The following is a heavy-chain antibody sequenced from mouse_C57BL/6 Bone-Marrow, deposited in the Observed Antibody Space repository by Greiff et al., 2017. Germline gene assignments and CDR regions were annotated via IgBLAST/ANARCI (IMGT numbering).Heavy chain of an antibody. CDR2: ISSGGSYT. V-gene: IGHV5-6*01. J-gene: IGHJ3*01. CDR3: ASPGFAWFAY. CDR1: GFTFSSYC. Sequence: EVQVVESGGDLVKPGGSLKLSCAASGFTFSSYCMSWVRQTPDKRLEWVATISSGGSYTYYPDSVKGRFTISRDNAKNTLYLQMSSLKSEDTAMYYCASPGFAWFAYWGQGTRVTVTA.